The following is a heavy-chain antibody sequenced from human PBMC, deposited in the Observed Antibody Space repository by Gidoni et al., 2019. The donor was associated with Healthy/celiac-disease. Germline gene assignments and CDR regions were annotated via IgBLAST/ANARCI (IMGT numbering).Heavy chain of an antibody. Sequence: QVQLQQWGAGLLKPSETLSLTCAVYGGSFSGYYWSWIRQPPGKGLEWIGEINHSGSTNYNPSLKSRVTISVDTSKNQFSLKLSSVTAADTAVYYCAGGEVTMVRGDRADGMDVWGQGTTVTVSS. D-gene: IGHD3-10*01. CDR2: INHSGST. CDR3: AGGEVTMVRGDRADGMDV. CDR1: GGSFSGYY. J-gene: IGHJ6*02. V-gene: IGHV4-34*01.